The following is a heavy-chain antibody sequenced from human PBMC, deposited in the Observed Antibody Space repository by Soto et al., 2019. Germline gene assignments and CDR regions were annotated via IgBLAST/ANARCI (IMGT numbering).Heavy chain of an antibody. CDR3: AHVSEVDYHNGMDV. V-gene: IGHV2-5*01. CDR1: GFSLSTSGVG. Sequence: SGPTLVNPTQTLTLTCTFSGFSLSTSGVGVGWIRQPPGKALEWLALIYWNDDRRYSPSLKSRLTITKDTSKNQVVLTMTNMDPVDTATYYCAHVSEVDYHNGMDVWGQGTTVTVSS. J-gene: IGHJ6*02. CDR2: IYWNDDR.